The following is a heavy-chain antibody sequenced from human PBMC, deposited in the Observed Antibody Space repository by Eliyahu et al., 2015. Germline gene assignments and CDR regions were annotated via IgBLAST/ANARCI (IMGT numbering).Heavy chain of an antibody. CDR3: AADSGWYSDFDY. Sequence: QLQLQESGPGLVKPSETLSLTCTVSGGSISTNSYYWGWIRQPPGKALEWIGNIYYSVSTYSNPSLKSRVTISVDTXKNQFSLKLSSVTAADTAVYYCAADSGWYSDFDYWGQGTLVTVSS. J-gene: IGHJ4*02. D-gene: IGHD6-19*01. CDR2: IYYSVST. V-gene: IGHV4-39*01. CDR1: GGSISTNSYY.